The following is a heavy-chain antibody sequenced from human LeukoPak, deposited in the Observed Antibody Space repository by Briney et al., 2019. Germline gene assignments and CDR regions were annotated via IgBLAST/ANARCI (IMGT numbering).Heavy chain of an antibody. CDR2: IYYSGST. J-gene: IGHJ6*03. Sequence: SETLSLTCTVSGGSISSSSYYWGWIRQPPGKGLEWIGSIYYSGSTYYNPSLKSRVTISVDTSKNQFSLKLSSVTAADTAVYYCVSGSYYYMDVWGKGTTVTVSS. CDR1: GGSISSSSYY. V-gene: IGHV4-39*01. CDR3: VSGSYYYMDV.